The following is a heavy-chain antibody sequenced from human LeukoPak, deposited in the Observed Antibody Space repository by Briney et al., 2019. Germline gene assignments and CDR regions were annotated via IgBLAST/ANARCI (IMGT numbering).Heavy chain of an antibody. V-gene: IGHV4-4*07. J-gene: IGHJ3*02. D-gene: IGHD1-26*01. Sequence: SETLSLTCTVSGGYISNYYWSWIRQPAGKGLEWIGRLYPIGPGTNYNPSLKSRVTLSVDESRNQFSLKLTSVTAADTAVYYCARSPVGKGDPFDIRGQGTMVTVSS. CDR3: ARSPVGKGDPFDI. CDR2: LYPIGPGT. CDR1: GGYISNYY.